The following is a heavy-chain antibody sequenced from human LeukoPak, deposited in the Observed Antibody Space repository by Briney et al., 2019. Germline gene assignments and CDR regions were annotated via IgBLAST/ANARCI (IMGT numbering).Heavy chain of an antibody. CDR3: AAPGAMGTQTLGDAFDI. CDR2: IYTSGST. J-gene: IGHJ3*02. Sequence: SKTLSLTCTVSGGSISSGSYYWSWIRQPAGKGLERIGRIYTSGSTNYNPSLKSRVTISVDTSKNQFSLKLSSVTAADTAVYYCAAPGAMGTQTLGDAFDIWGQGTMVTVSS. CDR1: GGSISSGSYY. D-gene: IGHD1-26*01. V-gene: IGHV4-61*02.